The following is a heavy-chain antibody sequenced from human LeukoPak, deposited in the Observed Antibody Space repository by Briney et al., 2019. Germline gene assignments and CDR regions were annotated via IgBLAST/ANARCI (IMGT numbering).Heavy chain of an antibody. V-gene: IGHV4-30-4*01. J-gene: IGHJ4*02. D-gene: IGHD3-9*01. CDR1: GGSISSGDYY. CDR3: ARESYDILTGYYYFDY. CDR2: IYYSGSI. Sequence: SQTLSLTCTVSGGSISSGDYYWSWIRQPPGKRLEWIGYIYYSGSIYYNPSLKSRVTISVDTSKNQFSLKLSSVTAADTAVYYCARESYDILTGYYYFDYWGQGTLVTVSS.